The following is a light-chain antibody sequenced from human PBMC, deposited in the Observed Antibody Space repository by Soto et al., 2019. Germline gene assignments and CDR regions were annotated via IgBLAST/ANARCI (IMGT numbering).Light chain of an antibody. J-gene: IGKJ1*01. CDR2: RAS. Sequence: EIVLTQSPGTLSLSPGDRATLSCRASQSFDNYLAWYQQTPGQAPRLLMYRASTRATGIPDRFSGSGSGTDFTLTISRLEPEDFAVYYCQHYGTSPSTFGRGTKVDIK. CDR1: QSFDNY. V-gene: IGKV3-20*01. CDR3: QHYGTSPST.